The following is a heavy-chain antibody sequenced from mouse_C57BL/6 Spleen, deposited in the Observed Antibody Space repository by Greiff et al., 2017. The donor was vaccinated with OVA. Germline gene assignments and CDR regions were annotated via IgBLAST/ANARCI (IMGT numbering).Heavy chain of an antibody. CDR3: ANTDYGNYVGYFDV. Sequence: QVQLKESGPGLVQPSQSLSITCTVSGFSLTSYGVHWVRQSPGKGLEWLGVIWRGGSTDYNAAFMSRLSITQDNSKSQVFFKMNSLQADDTAIYYCANTDYGNYVGYFDVWGTGTTVTVSS. J-gene: IGHJ1*03. CDR1: GFSLTSYG. V-gene: IGHV2-5*01. CDR2: IWRGGST. D-gene: IGHD2-1*01.